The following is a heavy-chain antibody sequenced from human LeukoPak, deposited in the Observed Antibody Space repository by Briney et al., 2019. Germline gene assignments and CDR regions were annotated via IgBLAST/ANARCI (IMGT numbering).Heavy chain of an antibody. J-gene: IGHJ3*02. CDR3: ATSTKYSSSWGAFDI. Sequence: ASVKVSCKASGFTFTGYYMHWVRQAPGQWLEWMGWINPNSGATNYAQKFQGRVTMTRDTSISTAYMELSSLTSDDTAVYHCATSTKYSSSWGAFDIWGQGTMVTVSP. CDR2: INPNSGAT. CDR1: GFTFTGYY. D-gene: IGHD6-13*01. V-gene: IGHV1-2*02.